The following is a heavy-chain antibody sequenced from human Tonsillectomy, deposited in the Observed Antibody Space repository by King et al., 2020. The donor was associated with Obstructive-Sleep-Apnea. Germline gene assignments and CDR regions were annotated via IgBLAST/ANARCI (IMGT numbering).Heavy chain of an antibody. D-gene: IGHD3-22*01. CDR1: GFTFSSYS. CDR2: ISSGGTTI. CDR3: AGEGGYYDSSGYAPIFDY. V-gene: IGHV3-48*03. Sequence: VQLVESGGGLVQPGGSLRLSCAASGFTFSSYSLHWVRQAPGKGLEWLSYISSGGTTIYYADSVQGRFTISRDNAKNSLSLQINSLSAEDTAVYFCAGEGGYYDSSGYAPIFDYWGQGTLVTVSS. J-gene: IGHJ4*02.